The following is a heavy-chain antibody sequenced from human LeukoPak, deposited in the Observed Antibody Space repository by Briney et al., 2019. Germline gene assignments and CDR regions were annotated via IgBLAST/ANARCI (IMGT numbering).Heavy chain of an antibody. Sequence: GGSLRLSCAASGYSFDDYAMHWVRQAPGKGLEWVSLISGDGGSTYYADSVKGRFTISRDNSRNSLYLQMNSLRTEDTALYYCAKDGAYSSGYYSGFDYWGQGTRVTVSS. CDR1: GYSFDDYA. J-gene: IGHJ4*02. V-gene: IGHV3-43*02. D-gene: IGHD3-22*01. CDR3: AKDGAYSSGYYSGFDY. CDR2: ISGDGGST.